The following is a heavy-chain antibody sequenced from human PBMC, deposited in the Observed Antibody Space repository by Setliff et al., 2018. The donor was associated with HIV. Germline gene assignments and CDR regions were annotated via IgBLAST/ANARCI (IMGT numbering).Heavy chain of an antibody. CDR3: RGVDTAMVRFFDY. CDR2: RYTTGST. J-gene: IGHJ4*02. CDR1: GGSVSSGSYY. V-gene: IGHV4-61*09. D-gene: IGHD5-18*01. Sequence: SETLSLTCTVSGGSVSSGSYYWSWIRQPAGRGLEWIGHRYTTGSTSYNPSLKSRVTISVDTSKNQFSLKLSSVTAADTAVYYCRGVDTAMVRFFDYWGQGTLVTVSS.